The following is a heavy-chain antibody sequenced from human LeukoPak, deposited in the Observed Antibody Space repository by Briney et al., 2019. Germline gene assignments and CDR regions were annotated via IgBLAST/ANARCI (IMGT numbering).Heavy chain of an antibody. J-gene: IGHJ4*02. V-gene: IGHV3-30-3*01. Sequence: GGSLRLSCAASGFTFSSYAVHWVRQAPGKGLEWVTMISHDGTKKYYAESVKGRFTISRDNSKNTLYLQMDSLRAEDTAVYYCARRQEKFGELLAIDYWGQGTLVTVSS. CDR2: ISHDGTKK. D-gene: IGHD3-16*01. CDR3: ARRQEKFGELLAIDY. CDR1: GFTFSSYA.